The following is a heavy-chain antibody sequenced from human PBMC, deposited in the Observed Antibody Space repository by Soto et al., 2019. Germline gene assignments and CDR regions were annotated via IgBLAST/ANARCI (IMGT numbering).Heavy chain of an antibody. J-gene: IGHJ4*02. V-gene: IGHV2-5*02. CDR2: IYWDDDK. CDR1: GFSLSTSGVG. D-gene: IGHD4-17*01. Sequence: QITLKESGPTLVKPTHTLTLTCTFSGFSLSTSGVGVAWFRQPPGKALEWLALIYWDDDKRCSPSLKSRLIIPKDTSKNQVVLTMTNMDPVDTATYYCAHSYYGDYGWHYWGQGTLVTVSS. CDR3: AHSYYGDYGWHY.